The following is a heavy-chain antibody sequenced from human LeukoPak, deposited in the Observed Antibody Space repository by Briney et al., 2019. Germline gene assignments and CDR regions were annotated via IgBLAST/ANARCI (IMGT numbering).Heavy chain of an antibody. CDR1: GFTFSSYG. V-gene: IGHV3-30*02. D-gene: IGHD3-22*01. J-gene: IGHJ4*02. CDR3: AKDRSYYDSSGYDYFDY. CDR2: IRYDGSNK. Sequence: GSLRLSCAASGFTFSSYGMHWVRQAPGKGLEWVAFIRYDGSNKYYADSVKGRFTISRDNSKNTLYLQMNSLRAEDTAVYYCAKDRSYYDSSGYDYFDYWGQGTLVTVSS.